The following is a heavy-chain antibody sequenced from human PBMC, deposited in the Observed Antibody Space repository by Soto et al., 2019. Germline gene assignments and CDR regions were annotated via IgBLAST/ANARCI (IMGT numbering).Heavy chain of an antibody. CDR2: ISYDGSNK. V-gene: IGHV3-30*18. D-gene: IGHD2-21*02. Sequence: GGSLRLSCAASGFTFSSYGMHWVRQAPGKGLEWVAVISYDGSNKYYADSVKGRFTISRDNSKNTLYLQMNSLRAEDKAVYYCAKGGPLGPDIVVVTAIHYYYYGMDVWGQGTTVTVSS. CDR3: AKGGPLGPDIVVVTAIHYYYYGMDV. J-gene: IGHJ6*02. CDR1: GFTFSSYG.